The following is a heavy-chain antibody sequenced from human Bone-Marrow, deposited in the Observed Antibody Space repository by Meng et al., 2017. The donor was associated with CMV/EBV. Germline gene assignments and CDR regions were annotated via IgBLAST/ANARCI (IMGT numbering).Heavy chain of an antibody. J-gene: IGHJ4*02. D-gene: IGHD3-22*01. CDR3: ARSDSSNYYPHAD. V-gene: IGHV4-31*03. CDR1: GGSINSGGYY. Sequence: SETLSLTCTVSGGSINSGGYYWSWIRQHPGKGLEWIGYIYYSGSTYYNPPLKSRVTISVDTSKSQFSLKLSSVTAADTAMYYCARSDSSNYYPHADWGQGTLVTVSS. CDR2: IYYSGST.